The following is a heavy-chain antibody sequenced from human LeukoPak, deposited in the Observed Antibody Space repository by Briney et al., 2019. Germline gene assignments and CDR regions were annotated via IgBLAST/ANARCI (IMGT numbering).Heavy chain of an antibody. CDR1: GYTFTSYG. CDR3: ARTPPRLTINWFDP. J-gene: IGHJ5*02. V-gene: IGHV1-18*01. Sequence: ASVKVSRKASGYTFTSYGISWVRQAPGQGLEWMGWISAYNGNTNYAQKLQGRVTMTTDTSTSTAYMELRSLRSDDTAVYYCARTPPRLTINWFDPWGQGTLVTVSS. D-gene: IGHD2-2*01. CDR2: ISAYNGNT.